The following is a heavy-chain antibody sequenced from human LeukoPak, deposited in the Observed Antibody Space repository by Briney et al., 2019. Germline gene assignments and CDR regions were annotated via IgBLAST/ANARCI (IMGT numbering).Heavy chain of an antibody. V-gene: IGHV4-39*07. Sequence: TSETLSLTCTVSGGSISSSSYYWGWIRQPPGKGLEWIGSIYYSGSTYYNPSLKSRVTISVDTSKNQFSLRLSSVTAADTAVYYCARDYYDSSGYYYSAEYFQHWGQGTLVTVSS. J-gene: IGHJ1*01. CDR3: ARDYYDSSGYYYSAEYFQH. CDR1: GGSISSSSYY. CDR2: IYYSGST. D-gene: IGHD3-22*01.